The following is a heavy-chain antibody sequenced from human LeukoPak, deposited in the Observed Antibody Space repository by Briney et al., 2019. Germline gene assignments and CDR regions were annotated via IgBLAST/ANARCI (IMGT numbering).Heavy chain of an antibody. J-gene: IGHJ4*02. CDR1: GYTLTELS. V-gene: IGHV1-24*01. CDR2: FYPEDGET. CDR3: ATDSQQWLAGYYFDY. D-gene: IGHD6-19*01. Sequence: VASVKVSCKVSGYTLTELSMHWVRQAPGKGLGWMGGFYPEDGETIYAQKFQGRVTMTEDTSTDTAYMELSSLRSEDTAVYYCATDSQQWLAGYYFDYWGQGTLVTVS.